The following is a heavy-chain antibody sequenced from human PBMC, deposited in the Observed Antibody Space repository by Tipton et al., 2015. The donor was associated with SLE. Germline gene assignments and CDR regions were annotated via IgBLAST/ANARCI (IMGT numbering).Heavy chain of an antibody. CDR1: GGSISSSSYH. V-gene: IGHV4-39*01. J-gene: IGHJ6*02. Sequence: TLSLTCTVSGGSISSSSYHWGWIRQPPGKGLEWIANIYHTGSTYYNPSLKSRVSISLDTTNNQFSLKLSSVTAADTAVYYCVRLNFYDSWDVWGQGTTVTVSS. D-gene: IGHD3-22*01. CDR3: VRLNFYDSWDV. CDR2: IYHTGST.